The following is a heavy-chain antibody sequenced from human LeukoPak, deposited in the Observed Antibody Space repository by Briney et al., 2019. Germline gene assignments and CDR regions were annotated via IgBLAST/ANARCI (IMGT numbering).Heavy chain of an antibody. J-gene: IGHJ4*02. CDR3: ATSTGTVFDY. D-gene: IGHD7-27*01. CDR2: IYYSGST. CDR1: GVSISSSNSY. Sequence: SETLSLTRTVSGVSISSSNSYWGWIRQPPGKGLEWIGSIYYSGSTNYNPSLKSRVTISVDTSKNQFSLNLTSVTAADTAVYYCATSTGTVFDYWGQGALVTVSS. V-gene: IGHV4-39*07.